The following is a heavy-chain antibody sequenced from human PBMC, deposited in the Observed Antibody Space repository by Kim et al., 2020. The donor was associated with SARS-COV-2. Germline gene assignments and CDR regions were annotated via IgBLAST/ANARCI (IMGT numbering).Heavy chain of an antibody. Sequence: GYAQKFQGRVTMTRNTSISTAYMELSSLRSEDTAVYYCARGEGRIAALNYWGQGTLVTVSS. J-gene: IGHJ4*02. CDR3: ARGEGRIAALNY. D-gene: IGHD6-6*01. V-gene: IGHV1-8*01.